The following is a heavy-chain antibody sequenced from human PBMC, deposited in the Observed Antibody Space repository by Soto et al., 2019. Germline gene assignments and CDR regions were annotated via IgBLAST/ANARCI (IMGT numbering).Heavy chain of an antibody. Sequence: ASVKVSCKASGYTFTSYDINWVRQATGQGLEWMGWMNPNSGNTGYAQKFQGRVTMTRNTSISTAYMELSSLRSEDTAVYYCARGELRFLEWLPSRPRSVYMDVWGKGTTVTVSS. CDR2: MNPNSGNT. J-gene: IGHJ6*03. CDR3: ARGELRFLEWLPSRPRSVYMDV. D-gene: IGHD3-3*01. V-gene: IGHV1-8*01. CDR1: GYTFTSYD.